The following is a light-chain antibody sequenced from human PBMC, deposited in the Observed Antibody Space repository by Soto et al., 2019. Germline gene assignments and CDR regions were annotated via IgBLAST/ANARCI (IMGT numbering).Light chain of an antibody. J-gene: IGLJ2*01. CDR1: SSDVGSYNL. CDR2: EGS. Sequence: QSALTQPASVSGSPGQSITISCTGSSSDVGSYNLVSWYQQHPGKAPKLIIYEGSKRPSGLSNRFSGSKFGNTASLTISGLQAEDEAEYFCCSYAGGATMVFGGGTKVTVL. V-gene: IGLV2-23*01. CDR3: CSYAGGATMV.